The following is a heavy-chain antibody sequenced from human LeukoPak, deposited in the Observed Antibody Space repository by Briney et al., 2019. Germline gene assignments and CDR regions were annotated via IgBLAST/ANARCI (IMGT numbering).Heavy chain of an antibody. V-gene: IGHV3-48*04. D-gene: IGHD3-10*01. J-gene: IGHJ1*01. CDR3: ASRTHSEYYGSGSYYPPFQH. CDR2: ISGSGGST. Sequence: QTGGSLRLSCAASGFTFSSYSMNWVRQAPGKGLEWVSAISGSGGSTYYADSVKGRFTISRDNAKNSLYLQMNSLRAEDTAVYYCASRTHSEYYGSGSYYPPFQHWGQGTLVTVSS. CDR1: GFTFSSYS.